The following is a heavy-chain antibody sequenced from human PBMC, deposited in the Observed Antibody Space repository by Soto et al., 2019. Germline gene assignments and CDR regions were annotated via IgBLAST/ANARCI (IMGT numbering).Heavy chain of an antibody. CDR1: GGTFSSYA. J-gene: IGHJ4*02. Sequence: QVQLVQSGAEVKKPGSSVKVSCKASGGTFSSYAISWVRQAPGQGLEWMGGIIPIFGTANYAQKIQGRVTITADESTSTAYMELSSLRSEYTAVYYCATPYGDYEAGYFDYWGQGTLVTVSS. CDR2: IIPIFGTA. CDR3: ATPYGDYEAGYFDY. D-gene: IGHD4-17*01. V-gene: IGHV1-69*01.